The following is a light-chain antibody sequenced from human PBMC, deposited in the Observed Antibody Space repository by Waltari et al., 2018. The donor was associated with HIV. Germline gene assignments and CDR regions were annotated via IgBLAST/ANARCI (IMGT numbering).Light chain of an antibody. CDR1: SGHSDYA. Sequence: QPVVTQSPSAAASLGASVKLTCTLSSGHSDYAIAWHPQHPQKGPRYLMRLNNDFSHYKVDGVPDRFPASSSGAELYLIISSLQSGDESDYYCQTWDTGIIIFGGGTKLTVL. CDR2: LNNDFSH. J-gene: IGLJ2*01. CDR3: QTWDTGIII. V-gene: IGLV4-69*01.